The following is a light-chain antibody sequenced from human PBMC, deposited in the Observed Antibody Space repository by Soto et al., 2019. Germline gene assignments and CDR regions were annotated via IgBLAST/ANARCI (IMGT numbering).Light chain of an antibody. CDR1: SSDVGRYNY. V-gene: IGLV2-14*01. Sequence: QSALTQPASVSASPGQSITISCTGTSSDVGRYNYVSWYQQHPGKASKLLIYEVTNRPSGVSNRFSGSKSGNTASLIISGLQAEDEADYYCKAYTDSRTSYIFGTGTKLTVL. CDR2: EVT. CDR3: KAYTDSRTSYI. J-gene: IGLJ1*01.